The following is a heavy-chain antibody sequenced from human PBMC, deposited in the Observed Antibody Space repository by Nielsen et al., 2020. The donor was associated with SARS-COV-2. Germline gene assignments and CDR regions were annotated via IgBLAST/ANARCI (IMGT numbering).Heavy chain of an antibody. CDR1: GFTFDDYA. V-gene: IGHV3-9*01. Sequence: GGSLRLSCAASGFTFDDYAMHWVRQAPGKGLEWVSGISWNSGSIGYADSVKGRFTISRDNAKNSLYLQMNSLRDEDTAVYYCARGDWGDAFDIWGQGTMVT. CDR3: ARGDWGDAFDI. CDR2: ISWNSGSI. J-gene: IGHJ3*02. D-gene: IGHD3/OR15-3a*01.